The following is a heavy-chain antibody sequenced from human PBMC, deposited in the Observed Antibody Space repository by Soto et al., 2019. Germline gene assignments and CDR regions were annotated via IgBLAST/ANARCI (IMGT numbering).Heavy chain of an antibody. V-gene: IGHV3-23*01. CDR3: AKGGAHYYFDY. Sequence: GGSLRLSCAASGFTFSSYAMSWVRQAPGKGLEWVSSINNSGGSTYYADSVKGRFTISRDNFKNTLYLQMNSLRAEDTAVYYCAKGGAHYYFDYWGQGTLVTVSS. D-gene: IGHD3-10*01. CDR2: INNSGGST. J-gene: IGHJ4*02. CDR1: GFTFSSYA.